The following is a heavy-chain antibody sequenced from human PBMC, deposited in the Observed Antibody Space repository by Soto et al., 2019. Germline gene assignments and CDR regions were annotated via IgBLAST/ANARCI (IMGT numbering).Heavy chain of an antibody. Sequence: GGSLRLSCAASGFTFSSYAMHWVRQAPGKGLEWVAVISYDGSNKYYADSVKGRFTISRDNSKNTLYLQMNSLRAEDTAVYYCARALFGELSSYYYYGMDAWGQGTTVTVSS. CDR1: GFTFSSYA. CDR3: ARALFGELSSYYYYGMDA. V-gene: IGHV3-30-3*01. CDR2: ISYDGSNK. D-gene: IGHD3-10*02. J-gene: IGHJ6*02.